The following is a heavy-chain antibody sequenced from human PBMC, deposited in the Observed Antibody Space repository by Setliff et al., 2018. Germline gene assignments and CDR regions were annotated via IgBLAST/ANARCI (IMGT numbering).Heavy chain of an antibody. Sequence: ASVKVSCKASGYTFTDYYMHWVRQAPGQGLEWMGWINPNSGGTNYAQKFQGWVTMTRDTSISTAYMELSRLRSDDTAVYYCARCASSGYHDFDYWGQGTLVTVS. CDR2: INPNSGGT. J-gene: IGHJ4*02. D-gene: IGHD3-22*01. CDR3: ARCASSGYHDFDY. V-gene: IGHV1-2*04. CDR1: GYTFTDYY.